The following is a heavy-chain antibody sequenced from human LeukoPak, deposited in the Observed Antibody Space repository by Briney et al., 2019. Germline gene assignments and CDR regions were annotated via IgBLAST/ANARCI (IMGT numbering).Heavy chain of an antibody. CDR1: GFTFSSYW. V-gene: IGHV3-74*01. CDR2: ITSDGSST. CDR3: ARGSEYYDSSGYGDY. Sequence: GGSLRLSCAASGFTFSSYWMHWVRQAPGKGLVWVSRITSDGSSTSYADSVKGRFTISRDNAKNTLYLQMNSLRAEDTAVYYCARGSEYYDSSGYGDYWGQGTLVTVSS. D-gene: IGHD3-22*01. J-gene: IGHJ4*02.